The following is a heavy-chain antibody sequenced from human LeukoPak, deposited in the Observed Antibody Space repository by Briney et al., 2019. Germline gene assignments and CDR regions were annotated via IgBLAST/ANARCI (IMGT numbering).Heavy chain of an antibody. CDR2: FDPEDGET. J-gene: IGHJ4*02. D-gene: IGHD3-3*01. Sequence: ASVKVSCKVSGYTLTELSMHWVRQAPGKGLEWMGGFDPEDGETIYAQKFQGRVTITADESTSTAYMELSSLRSEDTAVYYCARGNNHYDFWSGYYLRPNPFDYWGQGTLVTVSS. CDR1: GYTLTELS. CDR3: ARGNNHYDFWSGYYLRPNPFDY. V-gene: IGHV1-24*01.